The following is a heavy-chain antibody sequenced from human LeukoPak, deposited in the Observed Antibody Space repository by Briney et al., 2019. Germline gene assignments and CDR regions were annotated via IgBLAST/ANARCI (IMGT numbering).Heavy chain of an antibody. CDR2: ISSSSSYI. V-gene: IGHV3-21*01. CDR3: ARGEDGDYYFQH. J-gene: IGHJ1*01. D-gene: IGHD4-17*01. Sequence: GGSLRLSCAASGFTLSSYSMNWVRQAPGKGLEWVSSISSSSSYIYYADSVKGRFTISRDNAKNSLYLQMNSLRAEDTAVYYCARGEDGDYYFQHWGQGTLVTVSS. CDR1: GFTLSSYS.